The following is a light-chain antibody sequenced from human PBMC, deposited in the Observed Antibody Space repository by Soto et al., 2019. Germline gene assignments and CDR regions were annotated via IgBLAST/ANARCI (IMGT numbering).Light chain of an antibody. J-gene: IGLJ3*02. CDR1: RASIGSNT. V-gene: IGLV1-44*01. Sequence: QSVLTQPPSASGTPGQRVTISCSGSRASIGSNTVTWYQHLPGAAPKLLVYNNNQRPSAVPDRFSGSKSDKSASLAISWLQFEDEAVYYCAAWDDSLSGPVFGGGTKLTVL. CDR3: AAWDDSLSGPV. CDR2: NNN.